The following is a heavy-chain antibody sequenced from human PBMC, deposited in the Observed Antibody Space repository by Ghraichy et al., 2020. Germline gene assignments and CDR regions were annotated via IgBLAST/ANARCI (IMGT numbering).Heavy chain of an antibody. CDR3: ARVGLTMVQGATFDY. D-gene: IGHD3-10*01. CDR1: GYTFTSYG. CDR2: ISAYNGNT. V-gene: IGHV1-18*01. Sequence: ASVKVSCKASGYTFTSYGISWVRQAPGQGLEWMGWISAYNGNTNYAQKLQGRVTMTTDTSTSTAYMELRSLRSDDTAVYYCARVGLTMVQGATFDYWGQGTLVTVSS. J-gene: IGHJ4*02.